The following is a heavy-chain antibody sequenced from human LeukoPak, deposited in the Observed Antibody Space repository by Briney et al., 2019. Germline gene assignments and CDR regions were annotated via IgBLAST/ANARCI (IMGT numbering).Heavy chain of an antibody. V-gene: IGHV4-4*07. CDR3: AGDSVVRGLYYFDY. CDR2: IYSSGST. Sequence: PSETLSLTCTVSGDSISTYYWSWIRQPAGKGLEWIGRIYSSGSTNFNASLKSRVTMSVDTSKNQFSLKLSSVTAADTAVYYCAGDSVVRGLYYFDYWGQGILVTVSS. CDR1: GDSISTYY. J-gene: IGHJ4*02. D-gene: IGHD3-16*01.